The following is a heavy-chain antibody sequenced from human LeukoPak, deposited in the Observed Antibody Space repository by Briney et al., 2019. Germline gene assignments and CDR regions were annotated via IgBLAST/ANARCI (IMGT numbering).Heavy chain of an antibody. Sequence: GGSLRLSCAASGFSSSSYWISWVRQAPGKGLEWVANIKQDGSEKYYVDSVRGRFTISRDNAKNSLYLQMNSLRAEDTAVYYCAREGSSSWPRTAPDYGGQGTLVTVSS. J-gene: IGHJ4*02. CDR3: AREGSSSWPRTAPDY. V-gene: IGHV3-7*04. CDR1: GFSSSSYW. D-gene: IGHD6-13*01. CDR2: IKQDGSEK.